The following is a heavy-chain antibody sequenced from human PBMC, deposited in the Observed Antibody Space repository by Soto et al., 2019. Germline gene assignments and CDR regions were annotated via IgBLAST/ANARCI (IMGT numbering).Heavy chain of an antibody. D-gene: IGHD3-22*01. Sequence: GGSLRLSCAASGFTFDDYTMHWVRQAPGKGLEWVSLISWDGGSTYYADSVKGRFTISRDNSKNSLYLQMNSLRTEDTALYYCAKVGYDSSGYYSSGDYYYGMEDCGQATT. CDR2: ISWDGGST. CDR3: AKVGYDSSGYYSSGDYYYGMED. J-gene: IGHJ6*02. CDR1: GFTFDDYT. V-gene: IGHV3-43*01.